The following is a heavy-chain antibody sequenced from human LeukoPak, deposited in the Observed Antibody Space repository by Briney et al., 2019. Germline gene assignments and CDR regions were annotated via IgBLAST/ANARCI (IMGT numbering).Heavy chain of an antibody. CDR1: GFTFSSYS. Sequence: GGSLRLSCAASGFTFSSYSMNWVRQAPGQGLECVSSISSSSSYIYYADSVKGRFTISRDNAKNSLYLQMNSLRAEDTAVYYCASLLGYCSSTSCSTAYYYYYMDVWGKGTTVTVSS. CDR3: ASLLGYCSSTSCSTAYYYYYMDV. V-gene: IGHV3-21*01. J-gene: IGHJ6*03. CDR2: ISSSSSYI. D-gene: IGHD2-2*01.